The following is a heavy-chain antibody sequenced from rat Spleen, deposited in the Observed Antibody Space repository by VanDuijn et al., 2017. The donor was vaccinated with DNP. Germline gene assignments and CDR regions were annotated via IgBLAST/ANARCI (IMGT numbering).Heavy chain of an antibody. V-gene: IGHV5-25*01. CDR2: ISTSGSRT. J-gene: IGHJ2*01. CDR1: GFTFSNYY. Sequence: EVQLVESGGGLVQPGRSLKLSCAASGFTFSNYYMAWVRQAPKKGLEWVATISTSGSRTYYPDSVKGRFTISRDNAKSSLYLQMNSLKSEDTATYYCARLYYSGGRAYFDYWGQGVMVTVSS. D-gene: IGHD1-1*01. CDR3: ARLYYSGGRAYFDY.